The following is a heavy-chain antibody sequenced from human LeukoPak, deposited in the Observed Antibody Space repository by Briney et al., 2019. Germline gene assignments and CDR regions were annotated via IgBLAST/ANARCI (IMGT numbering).Heavy chain of an antibody. CDR1: GFTFNGYA. V-gene: IGHV3-23*01. CDR2: ISPTGAGT. Sequence: GGSLRLSCAASGFTFNGYAMSWVRQAPGKGLEWVSAISPTGAGTYYADSVKGLFTISRDNSKNTLYLQMNSLRAEDTAVYYCAKYTERAFDIWGHGTMVTVSS. CDR3: AKYTERAFDI. J-gene: IGHJ3*02. D-gene: IGHD2-2*02.